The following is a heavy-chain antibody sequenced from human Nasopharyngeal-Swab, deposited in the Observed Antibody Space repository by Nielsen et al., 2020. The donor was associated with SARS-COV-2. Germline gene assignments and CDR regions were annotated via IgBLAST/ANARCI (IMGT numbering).Heavy chain of an antibody. V-gene: IGHV3-23*01. D-gene: IGHD3-10*01. CDR2: ISGSGGST. J-gene: IGHJ6*02. Sequence: WIRQPPGKGLEWVSAISGSGGSTYYADSVKGRFTISRDNAKNSLYLQMNSLRAEDTAVYYCARRITMAQGVIAVPIYYYYGMDVWGQGTTVTVSS. CDR3: ARRITMAQGVIAVPIYYYYGMDV.